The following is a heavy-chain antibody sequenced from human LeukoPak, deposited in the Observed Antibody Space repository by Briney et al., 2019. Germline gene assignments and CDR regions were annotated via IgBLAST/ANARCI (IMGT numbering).Heavy chain of an antibody. J-gene: IGHJ4*02. D-gene: IGHD3-22*01. V-gene: IGHV4-59*01. CDR1: GGSISSYY. CDR3: ARGRREYYYDSSGYNYFDY. Sequence: PSETLSLTCTVSGGSISSYYWSWIRQPPGKGLEWIGYIYYSGSTNYNPSLKSRVTISVDTSKNQFSLKQSSVTAADTAVYYCARGRREYYYDSSGYNYFDYWGQGTLVTVSS. CDR2: IYYSGST.